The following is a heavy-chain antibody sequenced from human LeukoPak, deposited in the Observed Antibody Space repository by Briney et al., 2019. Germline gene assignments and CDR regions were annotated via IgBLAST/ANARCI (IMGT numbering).Heavy chain of an antibody. D-gene: IGHD6-13*01. V-gene: IGHV3-11*03. J-gene: IGHJ4*02. CDR1: GFTFSDYY. CDR3: ARHTISSAGNFEY. Sequence: PGGSLRLSCAASGFTFSDYYMSWLRQAPGKGLEWVSYISSYSNFRSYADYVKGRFTISRDNAKNSLYLQVNSLRDEDTAVYYSARHTISSAGNFEYLGRGTLVTVSS. CDR2: ISSYSNFR.